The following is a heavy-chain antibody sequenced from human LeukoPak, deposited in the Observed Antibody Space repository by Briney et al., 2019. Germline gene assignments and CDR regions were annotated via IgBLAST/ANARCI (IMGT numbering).Heavy chain of an antibody. J-gene: IGHJ4*02. D-gene: IGHD5-12*01. CDR3: ARLSRGMAPNPWVDY. CDR1: GGSFSGYY. V-gene: IGHV4-39*01. Sequence: SETLSLTCAVYGGSFSGYYWGWIRQPPGKGLEWIGSIYYSGSTYYNPSLKSRVTISVDTSKNQFSLKLSSVTAADTAVYYCARLSRGMAPNPWVDYWGQGTLVTVSS. CDR2: IYYSGST.